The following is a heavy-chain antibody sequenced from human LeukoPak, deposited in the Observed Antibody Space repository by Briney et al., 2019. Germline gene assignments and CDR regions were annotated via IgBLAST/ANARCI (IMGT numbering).Heavy chain of an antibody. CDR2: IKTSGST. CDR1: GGSISFYH. V-gene: IGHV4-4*07. J-gene: IGHJ3*02. D-gene: IGHD6-13*01. CDR3: ARDEPDSSSWYGDAFDI. Sequence: TPSETLSLTCTVSGGSISFYHWSWIRQPAGKGLEWIGRIKTSGSTNYSPSLKSRVTMSVDTSKNQFSLKLSSVTAADTAVYYCARDEPDSSSWYGDAFDIWGQGTMVTVSS.